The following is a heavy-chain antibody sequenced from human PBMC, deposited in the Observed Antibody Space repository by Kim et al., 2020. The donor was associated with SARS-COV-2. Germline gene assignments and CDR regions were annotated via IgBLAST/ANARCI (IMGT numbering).Heavy chain of an antibody. CDR2: IYYSGST. CDR1: GGSISSGGYY. Sequence: SETLSLTCTVSGGSISSGGYYWSWIRQHPGKGLEWIGYIYYSGSTYYNPSLKSRVTISVDTSKNQFSLKLSSATAADTAVYYCARVNFRLTGGGYQPTLYGMEVCGQGTTVSVS. CDR3: ARVNFRLTGGGYQPTLYGMEV. J-gene: IGHJ6*02. V-gene: IGHV4-31*03. D-gene: IGHD1-26*01.